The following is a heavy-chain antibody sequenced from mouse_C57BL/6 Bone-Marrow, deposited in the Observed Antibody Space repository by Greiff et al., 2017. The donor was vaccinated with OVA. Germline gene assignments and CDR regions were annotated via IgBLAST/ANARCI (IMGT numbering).Heavy chain of an antibody. V-gene: IGHV1-53*01. D-gene: IGHD1-1*01. Sequence: QVQLQQPGTELVKPGASVKLSCKASGYTFTSYWMHWVKQRPGQGLEWIGNINPSNGGTNYNEKLKSKATLTVDKSSNTAYLQLSSLTSEDTAIYYCAPSTVGYYAMDYWGQGTSVTVSS. J-gene: IGHJ4*01. CDR1: GYTFTSYW. CDR2: INPSNGGT. CDR3: APSTVGYYAMDY.